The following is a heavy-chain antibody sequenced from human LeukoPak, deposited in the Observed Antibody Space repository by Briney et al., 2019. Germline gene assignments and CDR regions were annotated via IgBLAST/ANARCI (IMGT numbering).Heavy chain of an antibody. J-gene: IGHJ4*02. Sequence: ASVKVSCEASGGTFSSYAISWVRQAPGKGLEWMGGFDPEDGETVYAQKFQGRVTMTRNTSISTAYMELSSLRSEDTAVYYCARGGDCSGGSCYRDYWGQGTLVTVSS. CDR1: GGTFSSYA. CDR2: FDPEDGET. V-gene: IGHV1-8*02. D-gene: IGHD2-15*01. CDR3: ARGGDCSGGSCYRDY.